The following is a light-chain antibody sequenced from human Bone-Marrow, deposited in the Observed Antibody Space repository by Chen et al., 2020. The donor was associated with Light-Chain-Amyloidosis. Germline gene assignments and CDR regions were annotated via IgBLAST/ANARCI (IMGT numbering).Light chain of an antibody. CDR1: SSHVGRYNR. J-gene: IGLJ1*01. Sequence: QSALPQPPSVSGSPGQSVPISCTGSSSHVGRYNRVSLFQQPPGAAPQLIIFEVSDRPSDVPGRVSGSKSGNTASLTISGLQAEDEADYYCSSYTTSSTYVFGTGTKVTVL. V-gene: IGLV2-18*02. CDR3: SSYTTSSTYV. CDR2: EVS.